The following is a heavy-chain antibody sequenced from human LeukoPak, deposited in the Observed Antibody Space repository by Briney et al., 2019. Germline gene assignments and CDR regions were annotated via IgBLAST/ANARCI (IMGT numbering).Heavy chain of an antibody. V-gene: IGHV4-39*01. CDR3: ASRSFGVVNVDY. J-gene: IGHJ4*02. CDR1: GGSISSSSYY. CDR2: IYYSGST. D-gene: IGHD3-3*01. Sequence: PSETLSLTCTVSGGSISSSSYYWGWIRQPPGKGLEWTGSIYYSGSTYYNPSLKSRVTISVDTSKNQFSLKLSSVTAADTAVYYCASRSFGVVNVDYWGQGTLVTVSS.